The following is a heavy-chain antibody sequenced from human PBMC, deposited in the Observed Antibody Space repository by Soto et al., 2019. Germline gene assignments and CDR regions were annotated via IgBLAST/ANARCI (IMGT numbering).Heavy chain of an antibody. V-gene: IGHV3-15*07. CDR1: GFTFSNAW. Sequence: PGGSLRLSCAASGFTFSNAWMNWVRQAPGKGLEWVGRIKSKTDGGTTDYAAPVKGRFTISRDDSKNTLYLQMNSLKTEDTAVYYCTKSNPAYYDYVWGSLAYEIYGMDVWGQGTTVTVSS. D-gene: IGHD3-16*01. CDR3: TKSNPAYYDYVWGSLAYEIYGMDV. J-gene: IGHJ6*02. CDR2: IKSKTDGGTT.